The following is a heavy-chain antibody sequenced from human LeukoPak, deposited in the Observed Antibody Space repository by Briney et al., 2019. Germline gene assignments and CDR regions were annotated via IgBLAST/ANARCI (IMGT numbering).Heavy chain of an antibody. CDR3: ARVYSGYDSRSPNWFDP. D-gene: IGHD5-12*01. V-gene: IGHV4-59*11. Sequence: PSETLSLTCTVSGGSISSHYWSWIRQHPGKGLEWIGYIYYSGSTNYNPSLKSRVTISVDTSKNQFSLKLSSVTAADTAVYYCARVYSGYDSRSPNWFDPWGQGTLVTVSS. CDR1: GGSISSHY. CDR2: IYYSGST. J-gene: IGHJ5*02.